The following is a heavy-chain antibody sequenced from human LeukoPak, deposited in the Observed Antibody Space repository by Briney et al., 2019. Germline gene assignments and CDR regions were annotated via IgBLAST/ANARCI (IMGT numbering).Heavy chain of an antibody. Sequence: PGGSLRLSCAASGFTFSSYGMHWVRQAPGKGLEWVAFIRYDGSNKYYADSVKGRFTISRDNSKNTLYLQMNSLRAEDTAVYYCATPGGVSIVVVPAAMYYFDYWGQGTLVTVSS. CDR1: GFTFSSYG. CDR2: IRYDGSNK. CDR3: ATPGGVSIVVVPAAMYYFDY. D-gene: IGHD2-2*01. J-gene: IGHJ4*02. V-gene: IGHV3-30*02.